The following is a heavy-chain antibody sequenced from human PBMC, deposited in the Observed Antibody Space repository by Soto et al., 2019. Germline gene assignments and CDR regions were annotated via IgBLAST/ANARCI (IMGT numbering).Heavy chain of an antibody. CDR2: INPNSGGT. V-gene: IGHV1-2*04. Sequence: ASVKVSCKASGYTFTGYYMHWVRQAPGQGLEWMGWINPNSGGTNCAQKFQGCVTMTRDTSISTAYMELSSLRSGDTAVYYCARGSGYYYAMDVWGQGTTVTVSS. CDR1: GYTFTGYY. CDR3: ARGSGYYYAMDV. J-gene: IGHJ6*02.